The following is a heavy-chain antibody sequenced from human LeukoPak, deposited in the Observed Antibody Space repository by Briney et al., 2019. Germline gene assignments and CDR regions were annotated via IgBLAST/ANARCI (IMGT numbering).Heavy chain of an antibody. CDR3: TTLSSLGDFWSGYYANYYYYYMDV. J-gene: IGHJ6*03. V-gene: IGHV3-15*01. D-gene: IGHD3-3*01. CDR1: GFTFSNAW. Sequence: GGSLRLSCAASGFTFSNAWMSWVRQAPGKGLEWVGRIKSKTDGGTTDYAAPVKGRFTISRDDSKNTLYLQMNSLKTEDTAVYYCTTLSSLGDFWSGYYANYYYYYMDVWGKGTTVTVSS. CDR2: IKSKTDGGTT.